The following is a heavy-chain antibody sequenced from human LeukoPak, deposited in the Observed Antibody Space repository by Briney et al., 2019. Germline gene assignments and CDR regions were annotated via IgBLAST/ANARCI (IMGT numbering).Heavy chain of an antibody. CDR2: INHSGST. Sequence: SETLSLTCAVYGGSFSGHYWSWIRQPPGKGLEWIGEINHSGSTNYNPSLKSRVTISVDTSKNQFSLKLSSVTAADTAVYYCARGDSSGYYRHFDYWGQGTLVTVSS. CDR3: ARGDSSGYYRHFDY. CDR1: GGSFSGHY. J-gene: IGHJ4*02. D-gene: IGHD3-22*01. V-gene: IGHV4-34*01.